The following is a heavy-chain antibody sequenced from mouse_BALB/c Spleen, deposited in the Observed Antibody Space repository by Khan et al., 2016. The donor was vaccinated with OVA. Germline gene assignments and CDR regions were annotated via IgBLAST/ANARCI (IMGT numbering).Heavy chain of an antibody. CDR1: GYTFTTYW. V-gene: IGHV1-7*01. CDR2: INPTSGYT. J-gene: IGHJ2*01. Sequence: QVQLQQSGAELAKPGASVKMSCKASGYTFTTYWMHWVKQRPGQGLEWIGYINPTSGYTDYNDTFKDRATLSADKSTSTAYMQLNSLTSEDCAVYYCTRDRIDYWGQGTTLTVSS. CDR3: TRDRIDY.